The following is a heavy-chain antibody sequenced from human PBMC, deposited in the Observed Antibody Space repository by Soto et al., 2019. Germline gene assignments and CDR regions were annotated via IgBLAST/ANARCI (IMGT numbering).Heavy chain of an antibody. CDR3: ARAVNQYGVDV. CDR1: GGSISSYY. J-gene: IGHJ6*02. V-gene: IGHV4-4*07. Sequence: NPSETLSLTCTVSGGSISSYYWSWIRRSAGKGLEWLGRFYTPGTTTYNPSPQSRLSTSTDTSKKQLSPTLPSVTAAATGVYYCARAVNQYGVDVWGQGTTVTVS. D-gene: IGHD4-17*01. CDR2: FYTPGTT.